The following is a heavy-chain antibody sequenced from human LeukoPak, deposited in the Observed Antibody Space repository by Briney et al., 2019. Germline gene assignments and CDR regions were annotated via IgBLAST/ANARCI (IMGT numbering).Heavy chain of an antibody. CDR1: GFTFSSYS. CDR2: ISSSSSTI. V-gene: IGHV3-48*01. Sequence: PGGSLRLSCGASGFTFSSYSMNWVRQAPGKGLEWVSYISSSSSTIYYADSVKGRFTISRDNAKNSLYLQMNSLRAEDTAVYYCARGRQPLDYWGQGTLVTVSS. D-gene: IGHD6-13*01. CDR3: ARGRQPLDY. J-gene: IGHJ4*02.